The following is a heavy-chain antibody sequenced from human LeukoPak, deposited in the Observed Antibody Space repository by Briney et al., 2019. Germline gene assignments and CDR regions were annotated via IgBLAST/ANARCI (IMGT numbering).Heavy chain of an antibody. J-gene: IGHJ4*02. CDR3: ASASGGSLFH. Sequence: SQTLSLTCTVSGDSITSGSYYWSWIRQPAGKGLEWIGRIFISGGTNYNPSLRSRVTMSLDKSKNQFSLKLSSVTAADTAVYYCASASGGSLFHWGQGTLVTVSS. CDR1: GDSITSGSYY. CDR2: IFISGGT. V-gene: IGHV4-61*02. D-gene: IGHD1-26*01.